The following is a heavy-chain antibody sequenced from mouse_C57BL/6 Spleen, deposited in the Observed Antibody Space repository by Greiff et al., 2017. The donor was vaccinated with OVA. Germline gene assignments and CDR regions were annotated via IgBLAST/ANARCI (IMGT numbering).Heavy chain of an antibody. D-gene: IGHD2-12*01. Sequence: QVQLQQPWAELVRPGTSVKLSCKASGYTFTSYWMHWVKQRPGQGLEWIGVIDPSDSYTNYNQKFKGKATLTVDTSSSTAYMQLSSLTSEDSAVYYCARGIRRNFDYWGQGTTRTVSS. CDR2: IDPSDSYT. CDR1: GYTFTSYW. CDR3: ARGIRRNFDY. V-gene: IGHV1-59*01. J-gene: IGHJ2*01.